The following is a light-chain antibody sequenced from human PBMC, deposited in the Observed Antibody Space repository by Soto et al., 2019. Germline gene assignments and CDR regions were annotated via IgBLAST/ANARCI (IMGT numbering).Light chain of an antibody. CDR2: GAS. Sequence: EIVLTQSPGTLSLSPGERATLSCRASQSVSSSYLAWYQQKPGQAPRLLIYGASSSSTGIPDRFSGSGSGTDFTFTISRLEPDDFAVYYCHQYDSSPLTFGGGTKVEIK. V-gene: IGKV3-20*01. CDR3: HQYDSSPLT. J-gene: IGKJ4*01. CDR1: QSVSSSY.